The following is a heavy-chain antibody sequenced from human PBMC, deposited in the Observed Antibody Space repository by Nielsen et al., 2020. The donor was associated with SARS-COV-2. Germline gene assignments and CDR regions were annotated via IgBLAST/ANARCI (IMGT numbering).Heavy chain of an antibody. V-gene: IGHV3-30*03. CDR1: GFTFSDYY. Sequence: GGSLRLSCAASGFTFSDYYMSWIRQAPGKGLEWVAIISHDGNTLYNVGSVKGRFTISRDNSKDTLYLQMNSLRLEDTAVYYCAREGPDSSSSYFDYWGQGTLVTVSS. CDR3: AREGPDSSSSYFDY. CDR2: ISHDGNTL. J-gene: IGHJ4*02. D-gene: IGHD6-6*01.